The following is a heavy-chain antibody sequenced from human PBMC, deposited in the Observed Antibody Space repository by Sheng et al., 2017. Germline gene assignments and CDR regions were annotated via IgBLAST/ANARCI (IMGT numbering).Heavy chain of an antibody. CDR3: ARDSRYCTGGVCYSLFDY. Sequence: QVQLVESGGGVVQPGRSLRLSCAASGFTFSSYAMHWVRQAPGKGLEWVAVISYDGSNKYYADSVKGRFTISRDNSKNTLYLQMNSLRAEDTAVYYCARDSRYCTGGVCYSLFDYWGQGTLVTVSS. V-gene: IGHV3-30-3*01. CDR2: ISYDGSNK. J-gene: IGHJ4*02. CDR1: GFTFSSYA. D-gene: IGHD2-8*02.